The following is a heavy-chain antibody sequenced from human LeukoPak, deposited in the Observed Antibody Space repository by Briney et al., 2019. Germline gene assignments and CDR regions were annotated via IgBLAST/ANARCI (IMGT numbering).Heavy chain of an antibody. D-gene: IGHD5-18*01. V-gene: IGHV3-30*18. CDR1: GFTFSSYG. CDR2: ISYDGSNK. J-gene: IGHJ4*02. Sequence: GGSLRLSCAASGFTFSSYGMHWVRQAPGKGLEWVAVISYDGSNKYYADSVKGRFTISRDNSKNTLYLQMNSLRAEDTAVYYCAKNAAMVTIAAPDYWGQGTLVTVSS. CDR3: AKNAAMVTIAAPDY.